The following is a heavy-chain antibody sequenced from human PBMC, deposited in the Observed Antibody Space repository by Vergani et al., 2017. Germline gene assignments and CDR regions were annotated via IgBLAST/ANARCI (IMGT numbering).Heavy chain of an antibody. CDR3: VKDAGSYENFFDS. CDR2: LTGGGGST. J-gene: IGHJ4*02. V-gene: IGHV3-23*01. Sequence: EVQLLESGGSLKQPGGSVRLSCAASGFTFSTYAMHWVRQAPGKGLEWVSALTGGGGSTYYADSFKGRFIISRDNSRDTLYLQMNSRRQEDTATYYCVKDAGSYENFFDSWGQGTLVTVSS. CDR1: GFTFSTYA. D-gene: IGHD1-26*01.